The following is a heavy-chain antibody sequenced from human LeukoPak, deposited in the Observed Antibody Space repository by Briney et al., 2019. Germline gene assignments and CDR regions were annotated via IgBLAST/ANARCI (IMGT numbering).Heavy chain of an antibody. D-gene: IGHD3-3*01. V-gene: IGHV1-2*02. CDR3: ARNPPHYDFWSGMDV. CDR1: GGTFSSYA. J-gene: IGHJ6*04. Sequence: ASVKVSCKASGGTFSSYAISWVRQAPRQGLEWMGWINPNSGGTNYAQKFQGRVTMTRDTSISTAYMELSRLRSDDTAVYYCARNPPHYDFWSGMDVWGKGTTVTVSS. CDR2: INPNSGGT.